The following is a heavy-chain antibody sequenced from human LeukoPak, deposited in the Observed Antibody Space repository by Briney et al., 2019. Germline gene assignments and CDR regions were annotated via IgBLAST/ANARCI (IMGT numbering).Heavy chain of an antibody. J-gene: IGHJ4*02. Sequence: GGSLRLSCAASGFTFNSYAMGWVRQAPGKGLEWVSTISSSSGDTYYADSVKGRLTVSRDNAKNSLYLQMNSLRAEDTALYYCAKVGGSYEYYFDYWGQGTLVTVSS. CDR1: GFTFNSYA. CDR2: ISSSSGDT. CDR3: AKVGGSYEYYFDY. D-gene: IGHD1-26*01. V-gene: IGHV3-23*01.